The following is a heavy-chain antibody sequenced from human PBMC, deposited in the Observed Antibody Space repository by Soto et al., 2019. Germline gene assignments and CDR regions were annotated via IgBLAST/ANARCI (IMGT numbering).Heavy chain of an antibody. CDR2: ISAYNGNT. Sequence: ASVKVSCKASGYTFTSYGISCVRQAPGQGLEWMGWISAYNGNTNYAQKLQGRVTMTTDTSTSTAYMELRSLRSDDTAVYYCARCKGIAAADWFDPWGQGTLVTVSS. CDR1: GYTFTSYG. D-gene: IGHD6-13*01. CDR3: ARCKGIAAADWFDP. J-gene: IGHJ5*02. V-gene: IGHV1-18*01.